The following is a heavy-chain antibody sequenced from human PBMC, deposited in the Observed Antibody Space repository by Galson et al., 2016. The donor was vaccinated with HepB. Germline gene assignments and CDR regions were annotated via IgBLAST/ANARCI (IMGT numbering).Heavy chain of an antibody. J-gene: IGHJ6*02. V-gene: IGHV3-21*06. CDR1: GFTFTTYS. D-gene: IGHD5-24*01. CDR2: ISSRSSYI. CDR3: ARLGAGAMPTNFERDYYYGMDF. Sequence: SLRLSCAVSGFTFTTYSMSWVRQVPGKGLEWVSSISSRSSYIYYADSVQGRFTISRDNARNSLYLEISSLRAEDTALYYCARLGAGAMPTNFERDYYYGMDFWGQGTTVTVSS.